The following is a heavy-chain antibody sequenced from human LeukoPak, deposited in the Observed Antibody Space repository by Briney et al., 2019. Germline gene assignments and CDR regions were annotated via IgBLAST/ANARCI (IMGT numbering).Heavy chain of an antibody. CDR1: GFTFSSYS. D-gene: IGHD5-24*01. J-gene: IGHJ4*02. Sequence: PGGSLRLSCAASGFTFSSYSMNWVRQAPGKGLEWVSPISSSSSYIYSADSVKGRFTISRDNAKNSLYLQMNSLRAEDTAVYYCTSANYGPAYWGQGTLVTVSS. CDR2: ISSSSSYI. CDR3: TSANYGPAY. V-gene: IGHV3-21*01.